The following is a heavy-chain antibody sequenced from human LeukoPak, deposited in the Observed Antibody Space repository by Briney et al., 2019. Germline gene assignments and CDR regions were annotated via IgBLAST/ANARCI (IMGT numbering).Heavy chain of an antibody. Sequence: SQTLSLTCTVSGGSISSGSYYWRWIRQPAGKGLEWIGRIYTSGSTYYNPSLKSRVTISVDTSKNQFSLKLSSVTAADTAVYYCARREKVVVIQFDPWGQGTLVTVSS. CDR3: ARREKVVVIQFDP. CDR1: GGSISSGSYY. J-gene: IGHJ5*02. CDR2: IYTSGST. D-gene: IGHD3-22*01. V-gene: IGHV4-61*02.